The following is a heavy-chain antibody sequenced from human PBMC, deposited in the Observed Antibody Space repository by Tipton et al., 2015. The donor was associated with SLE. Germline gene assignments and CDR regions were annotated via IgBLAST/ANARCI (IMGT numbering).Heavy chain of an antibody. D-gene: IGHD3-22*01. Sequence: LRLSCTVSGGSISSYYWSWIRQPPGKGLEWIGYIYYSGSTNYNPSLKSRVTRPVDTSKNQFSLKLSSVTAADTAVYYCARAPYYDSSGLPYYYYYMDVGGKGTTVTVSS. CDR2: IYYSGST. V-gene: IGHV4-59*01. CDR3: ARAPYYDSSGLPYYYYYMDV. CDR1: GGSISSYY. J-gene: IGHJ6*03.